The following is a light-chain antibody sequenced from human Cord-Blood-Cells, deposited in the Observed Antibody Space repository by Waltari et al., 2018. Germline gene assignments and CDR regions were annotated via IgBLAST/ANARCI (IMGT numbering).Light chain of an antibody. V-gene: IGLV2-8*01. CDR1: SSAAAGYNY. CDR2: EVS. Sequence: QSALTQPPSASGSPGQQVTISCTGTSSAAAGYNYVSGYQQHPGQGPKLMIYEVSKRPSGVPDRFSGSKSGNTASLTVSGLQAEDEADYYCSSYAGSNSYVFGTGTKVTVL. J-gene: IGLJ1*01. CDR3: SSYAGSNSYV.